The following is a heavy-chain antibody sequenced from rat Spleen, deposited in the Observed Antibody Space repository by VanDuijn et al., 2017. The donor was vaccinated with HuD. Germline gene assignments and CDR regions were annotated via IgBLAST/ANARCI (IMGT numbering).Heavy chain of an antibody. V-gene: IGHV5-7*01. CDR2: ISYDGSST. D-gene: IGHD1-4*01. J-gene: IGHJ4*01. Sequence: EVQLVGSGGGLVQPGRSLKLSCAASGFTFSDYNMAWVRQAPKKGLEWVATISYDGSSTYYRDSVKGRFTISRDNAKSTLFLQMDSLRSEDTATYYCARQGDGYNYFVMDVWGQGASVTVSS. CDR3: ARQGDGYNYFVMDV. CDR1: GFTFSDYN.